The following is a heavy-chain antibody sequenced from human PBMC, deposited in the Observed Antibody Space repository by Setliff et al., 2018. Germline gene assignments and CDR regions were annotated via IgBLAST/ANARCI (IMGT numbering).Heavy chain of an antibody. CDR2: ISSRGSTI. Sequence: GGSLRLSCAASGFTFSTYDMHWFRQATGKGLEWVSYISSRGSTIYYADSVKGRFTISRDNAKNSLYLQMSSLRAEDTAVYYCARDPQCSGGSCYSDYWGQGTLVTVSS. D-gene: IGHD2-15*01. CDR1: GFTFSTYD. J-gene: IGHJ4*02. CDR3: ARDPQCSGGSCYSDY. V-gene: IGHV3-11*01.